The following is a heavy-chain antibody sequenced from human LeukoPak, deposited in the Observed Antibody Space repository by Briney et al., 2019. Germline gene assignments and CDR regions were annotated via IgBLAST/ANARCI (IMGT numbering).Heavy chain of an antibody. CDR2: ISRSGSTI. Sequence: GGSLRLSCAASGFTFSDYYMSWIRQAPGKGLEWVSYISRSGSTISYADSVKGRFTVSRDNAKNSLDLQMNSLRAEDTAVYYCARSYYYYYMDVWGKGTTVTVSS. CDR3: ARSYYYYYMDV. V-gene: IGHV3-11*04. CDR1: GFTFSDYY. J-gene: IGHJ6*03.